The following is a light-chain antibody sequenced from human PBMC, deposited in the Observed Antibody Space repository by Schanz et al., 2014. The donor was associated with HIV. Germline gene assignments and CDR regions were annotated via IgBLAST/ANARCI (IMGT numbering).Light chain of an antibody. Sequence: DIQMTQFPSTLSASVGDRVTITCRASQSIGDSLAWFQQKPGRAPKLLIYSASSLESGVPLKFSGTGSGTEFTLTISSLQPEDFATYYCQHYNSFSSTFGQGTKLEIK. J-gene: IGKJ2*01. CDR3: QHYNSFSST. V-gene: IGKV1-5*03. CDR2: SAS. CDR1: QSIGDS.